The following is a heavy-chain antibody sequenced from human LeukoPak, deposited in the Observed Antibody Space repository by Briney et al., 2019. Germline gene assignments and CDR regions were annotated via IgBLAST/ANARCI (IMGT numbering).Heavy chain of an antibody. D-gene: IGHD6-19*01. CDR2: ISGSGTST. CDR1: GFTFSSYA. J-gene: IGHJ4*02. Sequence: GGSLRLSCAASGFTFSSYAMSGVHQAPGKGVEWVSGISGSGTSTYYADSVKGRFTISRDNSKNTMSLQMNSLRAEDTALYYCARGKGIAVSSFDSWGQGTLVTVSS. V-gene: IGHV3-23*01. CDR3: ARGKGIAVSSFDS.